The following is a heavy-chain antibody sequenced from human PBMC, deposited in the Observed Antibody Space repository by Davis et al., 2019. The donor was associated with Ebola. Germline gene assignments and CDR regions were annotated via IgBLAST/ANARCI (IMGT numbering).Heavy chain of an antibody. CDR2: ISAYNGNT. Sequence: AASVKVSCKASGYLFTSYGISWVRQAPGQGLEWVGWISAYNGNTEYARKVQGRVTMTTDTSTNTAYMELRSLRSDDTAVYYCARHWGDYGDYLGYWGQGTLVTVSS. CDR3: ARHWGDYGDYLGY. J-gene: IGHJ4*02. CDR1: GYLFTSYG. D-gene: IGHD4-17*01. V-gene: IGHV1-18*04.